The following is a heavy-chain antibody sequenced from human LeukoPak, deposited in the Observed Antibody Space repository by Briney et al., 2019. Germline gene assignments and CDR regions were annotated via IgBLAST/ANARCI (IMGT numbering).Heavy chain of an antibody. CDR2: IFYSGST. CDR3: ARRRLRSVSSSRFNWFDP. Sequence: SETLSLTCTVSGGSISTSNYYWGWIRQPPGKGLEWIGNIFYSGSTYYSPSLRSRVTISLDTSRNQFSLKLNSVTAADTAVYYCARRRLRSVSSSRFNWFDPWGQGTLVTVSS. J-gene: IGHJ5*02. D-gene: IGHD6-13*01. CDR1: GGSISTSNYY. V-gene: IGHV4-39*07.